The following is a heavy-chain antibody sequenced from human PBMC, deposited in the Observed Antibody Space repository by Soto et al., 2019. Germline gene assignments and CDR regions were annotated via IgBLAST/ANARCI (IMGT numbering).Heavy chain of an antibody. D-gene: IGHD1-26*01. V-gene: IGHV4-30-2*01. CDR2: IYHSGST. Sequence: SETLSLTCAVSGGSISSGGYSWSWIRQPPGKGLEWIGYIYHSGSTYYNPSLKSRVTISVDRSKNQFSLKLSSVTAADTAVYYCARDGLGRNGYFDYWGQGTLVTVSS. J-gene: IGHJ4*02. CDR3: ARDGLGRNGYFDY. CDR1: GGSISSGGYS.